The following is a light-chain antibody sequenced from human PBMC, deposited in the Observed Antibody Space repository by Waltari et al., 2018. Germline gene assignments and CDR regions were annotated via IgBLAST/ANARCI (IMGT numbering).Light chain of an antibody. CDR1: QSVGHTY. Sequence: ETVLTQSPGSLSLSPGETATLSCRASQSVGHTYLAWYQQRPGQALRLLIYAASSRATGVPDRFSGSGSGSGSGTNFTLTISRLEPEDFAVYYCQQYGTSVFSFGPGTKVDF. CDR2: AAS. J-gene: IGKJ3*01. V-gene: IGKV3-20*01. CDR3: QQYGTSVFS.